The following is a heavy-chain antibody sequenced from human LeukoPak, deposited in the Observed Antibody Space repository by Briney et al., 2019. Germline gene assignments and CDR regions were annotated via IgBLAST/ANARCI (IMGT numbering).Heavy chain of an antibody. CDR2: IRYDGSNK. Sequence: GGSLRLSCAASGFSFSSYGMHWVRQAPGKGLEWVAIIRYDGSNKNYGDSVKGRFTISRDNSKNTLYLQMNSLGVEDTAVYYCTRDIDSNYFDYWGQGTLVTVSS. J-gene: IGHJ4*02. CDR3: TRDIDSNYFDY. D-gene: IGHD5-18*01. V-gene: IGHV3-33*08. CDR1: GFSFSSYG.